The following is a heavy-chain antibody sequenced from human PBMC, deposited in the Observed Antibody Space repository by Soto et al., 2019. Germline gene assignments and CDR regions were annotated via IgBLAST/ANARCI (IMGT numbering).Heavy chain of an antibody. V-gene: IGHV1-18*01. J-gene: IGHJ3*02. D-gene: IGHD5-18*01. CDR1: GYTFTSYG. Sequence: QVQLVQSGAEVKKPGASVKVSCKASGYTFTSYGISWVRQAPGQGLEWMGWISAYNGNTNYAQKLQGRVTMTTDTSTSTGYMELRSLRSDDTAVYYCVSLEGGYHSSYAFDIWGQGTMVTVSS. CDR2: ISAYNGNT. CDR3: VSLEGGYHSSYAFDI.